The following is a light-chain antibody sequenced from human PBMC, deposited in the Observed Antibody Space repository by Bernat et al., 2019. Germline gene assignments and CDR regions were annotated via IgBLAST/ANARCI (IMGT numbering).Light chain of an antibody. CDR3: QQYGSSPLT. CDR2: GAS. V-gene: IGKV3-20*01. Sequence: LLLTQSPGTLSLSPGERATLSCRASQSISSSHLAWYQQKPGQAPRLLIYGASSRATGIPDRFSGSGSGTDFTLTISRLEPEDFAVYYCQQYGSSPLTFGGGTKVEIK. J-gene: IGKJ4*01. CDR1: QSISSSH.